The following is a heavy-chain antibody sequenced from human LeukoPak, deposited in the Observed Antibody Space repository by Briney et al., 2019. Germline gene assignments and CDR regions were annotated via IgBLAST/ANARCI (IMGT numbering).Heavy chain of an antibody. Sequence: ASVKVSCKASGCTFTSYGISWVRQAPGQGLEWMGWISAYNGNTNHAQKFQGRVTMTTDTSTSTAYMELRSLRSDDTAVYYCARARWMTTVTTGGYYFDYWGQGTLVTVSS. CDR2: ISAYNGNT. CDR1: GCTFTSYG. V-gene: IGHV1-18*01. J-gene: IGHJ4*02. CDR3: ARARWMTTVTTGGYYFDY. D-gene: IGHD4-17*01.